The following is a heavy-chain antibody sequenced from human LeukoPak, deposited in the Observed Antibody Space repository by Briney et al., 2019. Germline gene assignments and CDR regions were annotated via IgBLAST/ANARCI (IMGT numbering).Heavy chain of an antibody. J-gene: IGHJ6*03. CDR1: GGSISSYY. V-gene: IGHV4-4*07. CDR3: ARGSVVPAAPHHYYYYYYMDV. CDR2: IYTSGST. D-gene: IGHD2-2*01. Sequence: SETLSLTCTVSGGSISSYYWSWIRQPAGKGLEWIGRIYTSGSTNYNPSLKSRVTMSVDTSKNQFSLKLSSVTAADTAVYYCARGSVVPAAPHHYYYYYYMDVWGKGTTVTVSS.